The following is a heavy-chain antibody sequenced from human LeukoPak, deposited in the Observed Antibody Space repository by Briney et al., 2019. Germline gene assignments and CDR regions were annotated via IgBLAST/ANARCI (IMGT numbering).Heavy chain of an antibody. Sequence: PGGSLGLSCAASGFTFSNAWMSWVRQAPGKGLGWVGRIKSKTDGGTTDYAAPVKGRFTISRDDSKNTLYLQMNSLKTEDTAVYYCTTDAYYNILTGTIDYWGQGTLVTVSS. D-gene: IGHD3-9*01. CDR2: IKSKTDGGTT. CDR3: TTDAYYNILTGTIDY. CDR1: GFTFSNAW. J-gene: IGHJ4*02. V-gene: IGHV3-15*01.